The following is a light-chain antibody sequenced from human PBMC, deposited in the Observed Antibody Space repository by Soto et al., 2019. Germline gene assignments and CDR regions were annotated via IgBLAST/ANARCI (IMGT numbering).Light chain of an antibody. V-gene: IGKV1-9*01. J-gene: IGKJ5*01. Sequence: IQLTQSPSSLSASVGDRVTITCRASQGISSSLAWYQQKPGNAPKLLIYAASTLESGVPSRFGGSGSGTDFTLTISSLQPEDFATYFCHQLNSYPHTFGQGTRLEI. CDR2: AAS. CDR3: HQLNSYPHT. CDR1: QGISSS.